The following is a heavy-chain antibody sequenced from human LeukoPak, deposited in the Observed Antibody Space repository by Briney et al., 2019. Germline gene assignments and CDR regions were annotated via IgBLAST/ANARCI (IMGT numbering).Heavy chain of an antibody. Sequence: SETLSLTCTVSGGSISSYYWSWIRQPPGKGLERIGYIYYSGSTDYNPSLKSRVTISVDTSKNQFSLKLSSVTTADTAVYYCARLSLDYYDSSGYYYVFDYWGQGTLVTVSS. D-gene: IGHD3-22*01. CDR1: GGSISSYY. CDR3: ARLSLDYYDSSGYYYVFDY. J-gene: IGHJ4*02. V-gene: IGHV4-59*08. CDR2: IYYSGST.